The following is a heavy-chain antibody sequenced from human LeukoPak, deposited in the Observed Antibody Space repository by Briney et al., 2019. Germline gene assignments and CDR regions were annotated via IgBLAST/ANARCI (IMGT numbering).Heavy chain of an antibody. CDR2: ISVYSGNT. Sequence: ASVTVSCKTSGYTFTTYAISWVRQAPGQGLEWMGWISVYSGNTNYAQRLQGRVTITTDESTSTAYMELSSLRFEDTAVYYCARVRLTAEALTWFEHWGRGTLVTVSS. V-gene: IGHV1-18*01. CDR1: GYTFTTYA. J-gene: IGHJ5*02. CDR3: ARVRLTAEALTWFEH. D-gene: IGHD2-21*02.